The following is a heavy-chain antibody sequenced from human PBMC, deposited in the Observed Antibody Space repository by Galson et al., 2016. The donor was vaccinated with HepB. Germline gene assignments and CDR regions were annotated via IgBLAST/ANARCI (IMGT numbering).Heavy chain of an antibody. CDR3: ARGQTVWRRSDSTINRRGYYFDN. Sequence: SLRLSCAASGFTSAFTLTNYAMHWVRQAPGKGLEWVAVISYNGNNQYYADSVKGRFTISRDISTNILYLQMNSLRPEDTAVYYCARGQTVWRRSDSTINRRGYYFDNWGQGTLVTVTS. V-gene: IGHV3-30-3*01. CDR2: ISYNGNNQ. D-gene: IGHD5-24*01. J-gene: IGHJ4*02. CDR1: GFTSAFTLTNYA.